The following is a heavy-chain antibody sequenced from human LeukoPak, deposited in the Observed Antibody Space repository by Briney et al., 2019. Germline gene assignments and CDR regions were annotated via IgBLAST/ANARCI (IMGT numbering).Heavy chain of an antibody. V-gene: IGHV3-7*01. J-gene: IGHJ4*02. Sequence: GGSLRLSCAASGFTFSTFWMTWVRQAPGKGLEWVANIKQDGSEKYYVDSVKGRFTISRDNAQNSPYLQMNSLRAEDTAVYYCARGGWNRDYWGQGTLVTVSS. D-gene: IGHD1-1*01. CDR3: ARGGWNRDY. CDR1: GFTFSTFW. CDR2: IKQDGSEK.